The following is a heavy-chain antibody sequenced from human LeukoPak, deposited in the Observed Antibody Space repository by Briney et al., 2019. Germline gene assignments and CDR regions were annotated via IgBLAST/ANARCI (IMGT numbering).Heavy chain of an antibody. CDR2: ISGSGGST. CDR1: GFTFSSYA. V-gene: IGHV3-23*01. J-gene: IGHJ4*02. CDR3: ASNSYDSSGYYG. Sequence: QPGGSLRLSCAASGFTFSSYAMSWVRQAPGKGLEGVSAISGSGGSTYYADSVKGRFTISRDNSKNTLYLQMNSLRAEDTAVYYCASNSYDSSGYYGWGQGTLVTVSS. D-gene: IGHD3-22*01.